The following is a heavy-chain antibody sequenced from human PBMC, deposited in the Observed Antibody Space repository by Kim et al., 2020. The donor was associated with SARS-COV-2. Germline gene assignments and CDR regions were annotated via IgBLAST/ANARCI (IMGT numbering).Heavy chain of an antibody. CDR3: AREGEYYYDSSPPHFDY. J-gene: IGHJ4*02. Sequence: GGSLRLSCAASGFTFSSYGMHWVRQAPGKGLEWVAVISYDGSNKYYADSVKGRFTISRDNSKNTLYLQMNSLRAEDTAVYYCAREGEYYYDSSPPHFDYWGQGTLVTVSS. CDR1: GFTFSSYG. D-gene: IGHD3-22*01. V-gene: IGHV3-33*05. CDR2: ISYDGSNK.